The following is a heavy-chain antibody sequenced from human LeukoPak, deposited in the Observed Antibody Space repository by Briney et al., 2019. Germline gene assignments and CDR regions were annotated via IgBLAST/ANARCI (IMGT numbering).Heavy chain of an antibody. CDR1: GFTFSSYA. D-gene: IGHD3-22*01. V-gene: IGHV3-30-3*01. CDR2: ISYDGSNK. Sequence: GGSLRLSCAASGFTFSSYAMHWVRQAPGKGLEWVAVISYDGSNKYYADSVKGRFTISRDNSKNTLYLQMNSLRAEDTAVYYCARDPYYYDSSGYPFDYWGQGTLVTVSP. J-gene: IGHJ4*02. CDR3: ARDPYYYDSSGYPFDY.